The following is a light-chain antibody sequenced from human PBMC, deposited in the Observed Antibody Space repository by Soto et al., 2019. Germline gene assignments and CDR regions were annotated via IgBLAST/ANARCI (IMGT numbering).Light chain of an antibody. CDR3: QQYGSSPWT. CDR1: QSVSSSY. CDR2: GVS. Sequence: EIVLTQSPGTLSLSPGERTTLSCRASQSVSSSYLAWYQQKPGQAPRPLLYGVSCRAIGIPDRFSGSGSGTDFTLTISRLEPEDFAVYYCQQYGSSPWTFGQGTKVEIK. J-gene: IGKJ1*01. V-gene: IGKV3-20*01.